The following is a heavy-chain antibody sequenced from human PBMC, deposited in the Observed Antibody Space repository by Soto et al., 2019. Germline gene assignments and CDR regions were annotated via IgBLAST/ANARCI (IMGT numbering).Heavy chain of an antibody. CDR1: GFTFSSDG. J-gene: IGHJ4*02. Sequence: GSLRLSCAASGFTFSSDGMHWVRQAPGKGLEWVAVIWYDGSNKYYADSVKGRFTISRDNSKNTLYLQMDSLRAEDTAVYYCARDGYCSGGSCYSVPVFDYWGQGT. CDR3: ARDGYCSGGSCYSVPVFDY. V-gene: IGHV3-33*01. D-gene: IGHD2-15*01. CDR2: IWYDGSNK.